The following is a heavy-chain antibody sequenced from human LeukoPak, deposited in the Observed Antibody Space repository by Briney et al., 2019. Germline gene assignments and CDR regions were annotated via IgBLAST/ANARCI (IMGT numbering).Heavy chain of an antibody. V-gene: IGHV1-69*13. CDR3: ARVGSSGHNEDY. CDR2: IIPIFGTT. Sequence: GASVKVSCKASGGTLSSYGFNWVRQAPGQGLEWMGGIIPIFGTTNYAQKFQGRVTITADESTSTAYMELSSLKSEDTAVYYCARVGSSGHNEDYWGQGTLVTVSS. CDR1: GGTLSSYG. D-gene: IGHD3-22*01. J-gene: IGHJ4*02.